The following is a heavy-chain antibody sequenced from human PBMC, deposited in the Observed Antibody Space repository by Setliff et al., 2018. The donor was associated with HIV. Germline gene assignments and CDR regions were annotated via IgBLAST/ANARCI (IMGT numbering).Heavy chain of an antibody. Sequence: LRLSCTASGFTFGDYAVSWVRQAPGKGLEWVGFIRSKAYSGTTEYAASVKGRFTISREDSKSIAYLQMNSLKTEDTAVYYCTRDLHYDAFDIWGQGTMVT. CDR3: TRDLHYDAFDI. CDR1: GFTFGDYA. CDR2: IRSKAYSGTT. J-gene: IGHJ3*02. V-gene: IGHV3-49*04.